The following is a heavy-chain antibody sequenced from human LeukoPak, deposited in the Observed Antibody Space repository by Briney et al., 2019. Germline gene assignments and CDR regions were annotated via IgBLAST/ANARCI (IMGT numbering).Heavy chain of an antibody. Sequence: PSETLSLTCAVSGGSISSSNWWSWVRQPPGKGLEWIGEIYHSGSTNYNPSLKSRVTISVDKSKNQFSLKLSSVTAADTAVYYCARLNYVDTAMGIDYWGQGTLVTVSS. CDR2: IYHSGST. CDR1: GGSISSSNW. CDR3: ARLNYVDTAMGIDY. J-gene: IGHJ4*02. V-gene: IGHV4-4*02. D-gene: IGHD5-18*01.